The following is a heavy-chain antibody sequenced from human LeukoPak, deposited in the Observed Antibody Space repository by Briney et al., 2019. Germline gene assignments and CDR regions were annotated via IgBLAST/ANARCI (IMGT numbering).Heavy chain of an antibody. J-gene: IGHJ4*02. CDR2: IKQDGSEK. CDR3: AREEYCSSTSCYDY. CDR1: GFTFSSYW. V-gene: IGHV3-7*03. D-gene: IGHD2-2*01. Sequence: GGSLRLSCAASGFTFSSYWVSWVRQAPGKGLEWVANIKQDGSEKYYVDSVKGRFTISRDNAKNSLYLQMNSLRAEDTAVYYCAREEYCSSTSCYDYWGQGTLVTVSS.